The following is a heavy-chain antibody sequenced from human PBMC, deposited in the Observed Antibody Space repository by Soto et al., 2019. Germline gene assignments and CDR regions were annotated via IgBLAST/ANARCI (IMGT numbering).Heavy chain of an antibody. Sequence: EVQMLESGGGLVQPGGSLRLSCAASGFTFSSYAMSWVRQAPGKGLEWVSAISGSDGSTFYADSVKGRFTISRDDSKNALYLQMNSLRAEDTAVYHCEKGPAIYSDVACWRQGTLVTVSS. D-gene: IGHD2-15*01. V-gene: IGHV3-23*01. CDR3: EKGPAIYSDVAC. CDR1: GFTFSSYA. J-gene: IGHJ4*02. CDR2: ISGSDGST.